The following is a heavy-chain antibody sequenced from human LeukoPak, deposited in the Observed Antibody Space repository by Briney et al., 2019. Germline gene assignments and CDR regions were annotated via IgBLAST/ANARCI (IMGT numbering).Heavy chain of an antibody. V-gene: IGHV3-11*01. J-gene: IGHJ4*02. CDR2: ISDSGTTI. CDR3: ARVYIAEDY. D-gene: IGHD2-15*01. Sequence: GGSLRLSCAASGFTFSDYYMSWIRQAPGKGLEWISYISDSGTTIYYADSVKGRFTISRDNAKNSLYLQMNSLRAEDMAVYYCARVYIAEDYWGQGTLVTISS. CDR1: GFTFSDYY.